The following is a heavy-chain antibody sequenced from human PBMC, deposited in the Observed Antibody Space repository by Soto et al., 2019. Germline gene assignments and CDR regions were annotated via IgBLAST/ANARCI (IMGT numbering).Heavy chain of an antibody. V-gene: IGHV1-46*01. CDR1: GYTFTSYY. J-gene: IGHJ6*02. CDR2: INPSGGST. Sequence: GASVKVSCKASGYTFTSYYMHWVRQAPGQGLEWMGIINPSGGSTSYAQKFQGRVTMTRGTSTSTVYMELSSLRSEDTAVYYCARAYYDFWSGYYGDYYYGMDVWGQGTTVTVSS. D-gene: IGHD3-3*01. CDR3: ARAYYDFWSGYYGDYYYGMDV.